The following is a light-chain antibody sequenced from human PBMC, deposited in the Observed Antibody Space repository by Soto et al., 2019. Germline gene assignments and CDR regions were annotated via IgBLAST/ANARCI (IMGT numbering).Light chain of an antibody. CDR2: EVT. CDR1: SSDVGSYNL. V-gene: IGLV2-23*02. Sequence: QSALTQPASVSGSPGQSIAISCTGASSDVGSYNLVSWYQQHPGKAPKLMIYEVTKRPSGVSDRFSGSKSGNTASLTISGLQAEDGADYYCCSYAGSGAFVFGGGTKLTVL. CDR3: CSYAGSGAFV. J-gene: IGLJ2*01.